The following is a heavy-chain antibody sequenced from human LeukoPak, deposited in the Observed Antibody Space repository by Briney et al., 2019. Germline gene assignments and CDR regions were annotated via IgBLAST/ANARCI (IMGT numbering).Heavy chain of an antibody. V-gene: IGHV3-48*04. D-gene: IGHD5-24*01. Sequence: GGSLRLSCAASGFTFSSYTMNWVRQAPGKGLEWVSYISSSSTTIYYADSVKGRFTISRDNAKNSLYLQMNSLRAEDTAVYYCARDRGDGYIYFRHWGQGTLVTVSS. CDR3: ARDRGDGYIYFRH. CDR1: GFTFSSYT. J-gene: IGHJ1*01. CDR2: ISSSSTTI.